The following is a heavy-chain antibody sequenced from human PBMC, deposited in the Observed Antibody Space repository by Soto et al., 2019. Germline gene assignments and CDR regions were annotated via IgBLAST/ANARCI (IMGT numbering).Heavy chain of an antibody. CDR2: IIPIFGTA. CDR3: ASCYYYDSSGYYRSFDY. Sequence: SVKVSCKASGGTFSSYAISWVRQAPGQGLEWMGGIIPIFGTANYAQKFQGRVTITADESTSTAYMELSSLRSEDTAVYYCASCYYYDSSGYYRSFDYWGQGTLVTVSS. CDR1: GGTFSSYA. V-gene: IGHV1-69*13. J-gene: IGHJ4*02. D-gene: IGHD3-22*01.